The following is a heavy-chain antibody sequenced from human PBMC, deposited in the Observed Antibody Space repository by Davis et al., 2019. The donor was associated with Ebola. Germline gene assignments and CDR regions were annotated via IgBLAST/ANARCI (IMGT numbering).Heavy chain of an antibody. J-gene: IGHJ4*02. Sequence: PGGSLRLSCAASGFTFSSYTLNWVRQAPGKGLEWVSTISDRSEHTHYADSVKGRFTISRDDSKNTVFLHMNSLRAEDTVIYYCTTRLRHHFDYWGQGTLVTVSS. CDR1: GFTFSSYT. V-gene: IGHV3-23*01. D-gene: IGHD1-1*01. CDR3: TTRLRHHFDY. CDR2: ISDRSEHT.